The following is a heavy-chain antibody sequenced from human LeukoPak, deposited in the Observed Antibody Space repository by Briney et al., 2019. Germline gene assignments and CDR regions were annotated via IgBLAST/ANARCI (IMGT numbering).Heavy chain of an antibody. CDR2: ISSSGSTI. Sequence: PGGSLRLSCAASGFTFSSYEMNWVRQAPGKGLEWVSYISSSGSTIYHADSVKGRFTISRDNAKNSLYLQMNSLRAEDTAVYYCAKDSPIVVVIKDDAFDIWGQGTMVTVSS. V-gene: IGHV3-48*03. D-gene: IGHD3-22*01. CDR3: AKDSPIVVVIKDDAFDI. CDR1: GFTFSSYE. J-gene: IGHJ3*02.